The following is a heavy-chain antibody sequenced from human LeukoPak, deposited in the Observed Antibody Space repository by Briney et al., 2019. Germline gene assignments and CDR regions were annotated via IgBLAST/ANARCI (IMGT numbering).Heavy chain of an antibody. CDR3: ARHRAAGGSYYYGADV. J-gene: IGHJ6*02. D-gene: IGHD6-13*01. V-gene: IGHV5-51*01. CDR1: GYTFRTYW. Sequence: GESLKISCKGSGYTFRTYWSAWVRQMPGKGLEWMGIINPGDSDTRYSPSFQGQVTISADESTTTAYLQRSSLKASDTAMYYCARHRAAGGSYYYGADVWGQGTTVTVSS. CDR2: INPGDSDT.